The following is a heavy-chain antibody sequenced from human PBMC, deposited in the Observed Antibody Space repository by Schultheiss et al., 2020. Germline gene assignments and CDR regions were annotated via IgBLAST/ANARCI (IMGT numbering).Heavy chain of an antibody. CDR3: AKGGIAAAGLPDAFDI. CDR2: ISYDGSNK. J-gene: IGHJ3*02. CDR1: GFTFSSYG. D-gene: IGHD6-13*01. Sequence: GGSLRLSCAASGFTFSSYGMHWVRQAPGKGLEWVAVISYDGSNKYYADSVKGRFTISRDNSKNTLYLQMNSLRAEDTAVYYCAKGGIAAAGLPDAFDIWGQGTMVTVSS. V-gene: IGHV3-30*12.